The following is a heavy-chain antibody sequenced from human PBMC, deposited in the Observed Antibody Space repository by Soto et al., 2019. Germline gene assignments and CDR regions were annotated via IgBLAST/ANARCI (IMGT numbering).Heavy chain of an antibody. Sequence: QVQLQESGPGLVKPSQTLSLTCTVSGGSISSGGYYWSWIRQHPGKGLEWIGYIYYSGSTYYNPSLKSRVTISVDTSKNQFSLKLSSVTAADTAVYYCASASSTVTTREVYYYYFYYMDVWGKGTTVTVSS. J-gene: IGHJ6*03. D-gene: IGHD4-17*01. CDR2: IYYSGST. CDR3: ASASSTVTTREVYYYYFYYMDV. V-gene: IGHV4-31*03. CDR1: GGSISSGGYY.